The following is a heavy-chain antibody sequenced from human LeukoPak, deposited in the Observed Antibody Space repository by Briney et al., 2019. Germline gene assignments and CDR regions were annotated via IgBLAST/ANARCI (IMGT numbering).Heavy chain of an antibody. V-gene: IGHV6-1*01. CDR1: GDSVSSNSAA. Sequence: SQTLSLTCAISGDSVSSNSAAWNWIRQSPSRGLEWLGRTYYRSKWYNDYAVSVKSRITINPDTSKNQFSLQLNSVTPEDTAVYYCARAAQLWSRGTYYYYGMDVWGQGTTVTVSS. D-gene: IGHD3-10*01. CDR2: TYYRSKWYN. J-gene: IGHJ6*02. CDR3: ARAAQLWSRGTYYYYGMDV.